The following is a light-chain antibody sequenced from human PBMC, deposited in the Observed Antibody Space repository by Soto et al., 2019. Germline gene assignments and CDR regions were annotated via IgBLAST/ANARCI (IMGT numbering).Light chain of an antibody. J-gene: IGLJ1*01. CDR1: SSDVGGYNY. Sequence: QSVLTQPRSVSGSPGQSVAISCAGTSSDVGGYNYVSWYQQHPGKAPKLMIYDVTKRPSGVPDRFSGSKSGNTASLTISGLQAEDEADYYCCSYAGYSSFVFGSGTKVTV. CDR2: DVT. V-gene: IGLV2-11*01. CDR3: CSYAGYSSFV.